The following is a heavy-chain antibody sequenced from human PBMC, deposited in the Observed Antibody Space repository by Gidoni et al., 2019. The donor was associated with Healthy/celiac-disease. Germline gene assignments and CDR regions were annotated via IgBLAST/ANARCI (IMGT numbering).Heavy chain of an antibody. CDR3: ARPDSYGPYWYSDL. CDR1: GYSSSSYW. V-gene: IGHV5-51*01. D-gene: IGHD5-18*01. Sequence: EVQLVQSGAEVIKPGASLKISCKVSGYSSSSYWFGWARQMHGKGLEWMGFIYPGASETGYSPSFQGQVTSSADKSISTAYRQWGSLRASDTAMYYCARPDSYGPYWYSDLWGRGTLVTVSS. CDR2: IYPGASET. J-gene: IGHJ2*01.